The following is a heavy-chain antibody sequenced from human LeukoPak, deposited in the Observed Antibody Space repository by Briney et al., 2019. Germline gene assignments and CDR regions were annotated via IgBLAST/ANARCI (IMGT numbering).Heavy chain of an antibody. CDR1: GYTFTGYY. J-gene: IGHJ5*02. D-gene: IGHD2-2*01. Sequence: ASVKVSCKASGYTFTGYYMHWVRQAPGQGLEWMGRINPNGGGTNYAQKFQGRVTMTRDTSISTAYMELCRLRSDDTAVYYCARDGPFLGYCSSTSCYGVGNWFDPWGQGTLVTVSS. V-gene: IGHV1-2*06. CDR2: INPNGGGT. CDR3: ARDGPFLGYCSSTSCYGVGNWFDP.